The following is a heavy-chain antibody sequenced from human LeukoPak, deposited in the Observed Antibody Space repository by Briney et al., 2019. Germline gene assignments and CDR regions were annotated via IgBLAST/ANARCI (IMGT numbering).Heavy chain of an antibody. CDR3: ARHANPQPKLPWFGELSFPSWFDP. V-gene: IGHV4-39*01. D-gene: IGHD3-10*01. CDR2: IYYSGST. J-gene: IGHJ5*02. CDR1: GGSISSSSYY. Sequence: PSETLSLTCTVSGGSISSSSYYWGWIRQPPGKGLEWIGSIYYSGSTYYNPSLKSRVTISVDTSKNQFSLKLSSVTAADTAVYYCARHANPQPKLPWFGELSFPSWFDPWGQGTLVTVSS.